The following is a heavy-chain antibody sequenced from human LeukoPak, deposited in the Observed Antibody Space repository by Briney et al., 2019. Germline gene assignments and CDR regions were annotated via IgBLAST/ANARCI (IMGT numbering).Heavy chain of an antibody. J-gene: IGHJ4*02. D-gene: IGHD6-13*01. V-gene: IGHV3-7*04. CDR2: INGDSREK. Sequence: PGGSLRLSCAASGFTFSRFWMTWVRQAPGKGLEYVANINGDSREKYYVDSVKGRFTISRDNVRNSLFLQMSSLRVEDTAVYYCARDNSAEKGQQLANWGQGTRVTVST. CDR3: ARDNSAEKGQQLAN. CDR1: GFTFSRFW.